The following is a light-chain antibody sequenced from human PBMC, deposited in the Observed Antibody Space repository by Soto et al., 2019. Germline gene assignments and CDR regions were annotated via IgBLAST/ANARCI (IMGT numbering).Light chain of an antibody. CDR1: SSDVVGYNN. V-gene: IGLV2-14*01. J-gene: IGLJ1*01. Sequence: QSVLTQPASVSGSPGQSITISCTGTSSDVVGYNNVSWYQQHPGKAPKLMIYDVSNRPSGVSNRFSGSKSGNTASLTISGLQAEDEADYYCSSYTSSSTYVFGTGTKLTVL. CDR3: SSYTSSSTYV. CDR2: DVS.